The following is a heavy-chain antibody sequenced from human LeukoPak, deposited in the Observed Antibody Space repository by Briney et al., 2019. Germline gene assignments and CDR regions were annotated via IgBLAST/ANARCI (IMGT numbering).Heavy chain of an antibody. V-gene: IGHV1-18*04. D-gene: IGHD6-13*01. Sequence: GASVKVSCKASGYTFTSYYMHWVRQAPGQGLEWMGWISAYNGNTNYAQKLQGRVTMTTDTSTSTAYMELRSLRSDDTAVYYCARDPIGQQDSNWFDPWGQGTLVTVSS. CDR2: ISAYNGNT. CDR1: GYTFTSYY. J-gene: IGHJ5*02. CDR3: ARDPIGQQDSNWFDP.